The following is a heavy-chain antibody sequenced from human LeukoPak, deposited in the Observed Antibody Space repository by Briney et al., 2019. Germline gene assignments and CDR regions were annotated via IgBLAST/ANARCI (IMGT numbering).Heavy chain of an antibody. V-gene: IGHV3-15*01. CDR1: GFTFSSAW. J-gene: IGHJ4*02. CDR3: ATGFSATSHDGY. D-gene: IGHD1-26*01. CDR2: IKQISNGGTT. Sequence: GGSLRLSCAASGFTFSSAWMTWVRQTPGKGLEWVGRIKQISNGGTTDYAAPVKDRFTISRDDSINTLYLQMNSLKTEDTAVYYCATGFSATSHDGYWGQGTLVTVSS.